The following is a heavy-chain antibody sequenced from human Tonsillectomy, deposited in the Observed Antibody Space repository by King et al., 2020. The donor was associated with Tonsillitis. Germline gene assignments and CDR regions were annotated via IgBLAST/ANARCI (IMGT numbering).Heavy chain of an antibody. J-gene: IGHJ6*03. D-gene: IGHD3-22*01. Sequence: VQLQESGPGLVKPSETLSLTCTVSGGSISSDYWSWLRQPPGKGLEWIGYIFYSGSTSYIPSLQSRDTISVDTSRNQFSLKLSSVTAADTAVYYCARASYDSSGYYYYYYMDVWGKGTTVTVSS. CDR2: IFYSGST. V-gene: IGHV4-59*01. CDR3: ARASYDSSGYYYYYYMDV. CDR1: GGSISSDY.